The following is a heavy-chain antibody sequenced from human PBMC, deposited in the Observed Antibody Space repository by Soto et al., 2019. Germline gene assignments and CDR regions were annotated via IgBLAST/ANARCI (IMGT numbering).Heavy chain of an antibody. V-gene: IGHV5-51*01. D-gene: IGHD2-15*01. CDR3: ARHRYCSGGSCYSNWFDP. CDR1: GYSFTSYW. J-gene: IGHJ5*02. Sequence: PGESLKISCKGSGYSFTSYWIGWVRQMPGKGLEWMGIIYPGDSDTRYSPSFQGQVTISADKSISTAYLQWSSLKASDTAMYYCARHRYCSGGSCYSNWFDPWGQGTLVTVSS. CDR2: IYPGDSDT.